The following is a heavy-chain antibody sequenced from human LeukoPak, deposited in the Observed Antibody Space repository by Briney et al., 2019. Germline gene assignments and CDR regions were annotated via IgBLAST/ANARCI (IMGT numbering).Heavy chain of an antibody. J-gene: IGHJ6*02. D-gene: IGHD6-13*01. CDR3: AREVRIAAAAGAGFSRKTYYYYGMDV. Sequence: PSETLSLTCTVSGGSISSGDYYWSWIRQPPGKGLEWVGYIYYSGSTYYNPSLKSRVAISVDTSKNQFSLELSSVTAADTAVYYCAREVRIAAAAGAGFSRKTYYYYGMDVWGQGTTVTVSS. V-gene: IGHV4-30-4*01. CDR2: IYYSGST. CDR1: GGSISSGDYY.